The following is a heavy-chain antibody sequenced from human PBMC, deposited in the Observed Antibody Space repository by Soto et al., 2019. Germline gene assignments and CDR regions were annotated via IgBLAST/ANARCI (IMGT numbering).Heavy chain of an antibody. V-gene: IGHV3-23*01. D-gene: IGHD2-15*01. CDR3: AEWARYCSGADCRA. CDR1: GFPFSSRA. CDR2: ISGSGTIT. J-gene: IGHJ5*02. Sequence: EVQLLESGGGLVQPGGSLRLSCAASGFPFSSRAMSWARQAPGKGLEWVSAISGSGTITYYADSVKGRFTISRDTSKNTLYLQMISLRADDTAVYYCAEWARYCSGADCRAWGQGTLVTVSS.